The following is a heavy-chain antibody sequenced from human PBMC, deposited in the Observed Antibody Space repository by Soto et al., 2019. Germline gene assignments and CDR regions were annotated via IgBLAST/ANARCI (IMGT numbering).Heavy chain of an antibody. Sequence: SETLSLTCTVSGGSISSYYWSWIRQPPGKGLEWIGYIYYSGSTNYNPSLKSRVTISVDTSKNQFSLKLSSVTAADTAVYYCARVPPVDFWSGYYQNWFDPWGQGTLVTVSS. V-gene: IGHV4-59*01. D-gene: IGHD3-3*01. CDR1: GGSISSYY. CDR2: IYYSGST. J-gene: IGHJ5*02. CDR3: ARVPPVDFWSGYYQNWFDP.